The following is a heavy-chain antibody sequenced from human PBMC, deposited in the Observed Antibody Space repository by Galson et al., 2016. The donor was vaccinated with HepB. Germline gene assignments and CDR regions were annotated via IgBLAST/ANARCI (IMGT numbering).Heavy chain of an antibody. CDR2: IGQDESHK. CDR3: ARDRGWQQFDF. D-gene: IGHD5-24*01. Sequence: SLRLSCAASGFSFSNSWMTWVRQTPGKALERVANIGQDESHKYFVASVRGRFTISRDNAKNSLYLQMNTLRAEDTAVYYCARDRGWQQFDFWGQGTPVTVSS. J-gene: IGHJ4*02. V-gene: IGHV3-7*04. CDR1: GFSFSNSW.